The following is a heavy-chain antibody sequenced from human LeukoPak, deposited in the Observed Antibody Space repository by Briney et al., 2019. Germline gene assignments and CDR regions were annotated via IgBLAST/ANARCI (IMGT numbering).Heavy chain of an antibody. V-gene: IGHV5-51*01. J-gene: IGHJ6*02. D-gene: IGHD4-23*01. CDR3: ARLLTTVVTPGAMDV. CDR2: IYPGDSDT. CDR1: GYRFTSYW. Sequence: GESLKISCKGSGYRFTSYWIGWVRQMPGKGLEGMGIIYPGDSDTRYGRSFQGQVTISGDKCISTAYLQWRSLTASDTAMYFCARLLTTVVTPGAMDVWGQGTTVTVSS.